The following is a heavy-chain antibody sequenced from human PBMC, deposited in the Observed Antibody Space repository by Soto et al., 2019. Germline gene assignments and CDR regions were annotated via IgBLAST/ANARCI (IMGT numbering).Heavy chain of an antibody. V-gene: IGHV1-18*01. Sequence: QVHLVQSGAEVKKPGASVKVSCKASGYTFTNYDINWVRQAPGQGLEWMGGISTYTGKTNYAQKLQGRVTMTTDTSTSTAYMELRSLRSDDTAVYYCARGYYYGSGRPTPGGMDVWGQGTTVTVSS. CDR2: ISTYTGKT. CDR3: ARGYYYGSGRPTPGGMDV. J-gene: IGHJ6*02. D-gene: IGHD3-10*01. CDR1: GYTFTNYD.